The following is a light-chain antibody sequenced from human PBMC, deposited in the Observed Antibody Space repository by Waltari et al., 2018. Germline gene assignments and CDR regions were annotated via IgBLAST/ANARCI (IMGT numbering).Light chain of an antibody. V-gene: IGKV4-1*01. CDR1: QSVLYSSNNMNY. CDR3: QQYYSTPPA. Sequence: DIVVTQSPDSVAVSLGERATINCKSSQSVLYSSNNMNYLAWYQQKPGQPPRLLIYWASTRESGVPDRCSGSGSGTDFTLTINTLQAEDMAVYYCQQYYSTPPAFGQGTRVEI. J-gene: IGKJ1*01. CDR2: WAS.